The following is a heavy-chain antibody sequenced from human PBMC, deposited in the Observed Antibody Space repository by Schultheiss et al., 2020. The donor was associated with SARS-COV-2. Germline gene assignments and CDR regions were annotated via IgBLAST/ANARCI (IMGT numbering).Heavy chain of an antibody. CDR2: ISSDGSDK. V-gene: IGHV3-30*01. J-gene: IGHJ3*02. Sequence: GESLKISCAASGSTFSPYVMHWVRQAPGKGLEWVALISSDGSDKYYADSVRGRFSISRDNSKNTLYLQMYSLRFEDTAIYFCARGANAYDEGVDAFDIWGQGTMVTVSS. D-gene: IGHD3-22*01. CDR3: ARGANAYDEGVDAFDI. CDR1: GSTFSPYV.